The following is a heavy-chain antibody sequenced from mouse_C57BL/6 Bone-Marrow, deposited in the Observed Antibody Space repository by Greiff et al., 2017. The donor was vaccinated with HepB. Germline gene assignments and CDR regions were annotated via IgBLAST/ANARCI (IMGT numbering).Heavy chain of an antibody. CDR2: ISSGSSTI. V-gene: IGHV5-17*01. D-gene: IGHD1-1*01. CDR3: ARKSTTVAMDY. Sequence: VQLQQSGGGLVKPGGSLKLSCAASGFTFSDYGMHWVRQAPEKGLEWVAYISSGSSTIYYADTVKGRFTISRDNAKNTLFLQMTSLRSEDTAMYYCARKSTTVAMDYWGQGTSVTVSS. J-gene: IGHJ4*01. CDR1: GFTFSDYG.